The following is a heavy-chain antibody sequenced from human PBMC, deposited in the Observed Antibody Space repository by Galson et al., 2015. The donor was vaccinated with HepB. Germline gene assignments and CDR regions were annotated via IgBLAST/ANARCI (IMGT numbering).Heavy chain of an antibody. J-gene: IGHJ4*02. V-gene: IGHV6-1*01. CDR3: AKSIHLGRGFDS. CDR1: GDSVSSNSVG. Sequence: CAISGDSVSSNSVGWNWIRQSPSRGLEWLGRTYYRSRWSNDYAASVKGRITINPDTSKNQFSLQLNSVTPEDTAVYYCAKSIHLGRGFDSWGQGTLVTVSS. CDR2: TYYRSRWSN. D-gene: IGHD7-27*01.